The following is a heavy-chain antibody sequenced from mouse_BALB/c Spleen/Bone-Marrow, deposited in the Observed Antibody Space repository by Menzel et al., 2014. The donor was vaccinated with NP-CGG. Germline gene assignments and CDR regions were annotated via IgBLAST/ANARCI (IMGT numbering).Heavy chain of an antibody. D-gene: IGHD1-1*01. CDR2: INPDSSTI. J-gene: IGHJ2*01. CDR3: ARLYYYGNFDY. CDR1: GFDFSRYW. Sequence: EVKVEESGGGLVQPGGSLKLSCAASGFDFSRYWMSWVRQAPGKGLEWIGEINPDSSTINYTPSLKDKFIISRDNAKNTLYLQMSRVRSEDTALYYCARLYYYGNFDYWGQGTTLTVSS. V-gene: IGHV4-1*02.